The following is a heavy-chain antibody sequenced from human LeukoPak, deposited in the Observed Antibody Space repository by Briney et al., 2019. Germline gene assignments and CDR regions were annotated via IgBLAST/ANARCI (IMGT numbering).Heavy chain of an antibody. CDR3: AKASSSWYHTPIDY. D-gene: IGHD6-13*01. Sequence: GGSLRLSCAASGFTFDDYAMHWVRQAPGKGPEWVSGISWNSGSIGYADSVKGRFTISRDNAKNSLYLQMNSLRAEDTALYYCAKASSSWYHTPIDYWGQGTLVTVSS. CDR1: GFTFDDYA. V-gene: IGHV3-9*01. CDR2: ISWNSGSI. J-gene: IGHJ4*02.